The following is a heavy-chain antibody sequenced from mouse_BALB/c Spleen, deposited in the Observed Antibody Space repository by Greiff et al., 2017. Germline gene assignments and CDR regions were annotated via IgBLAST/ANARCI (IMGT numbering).Heavy chain of an antibody. CDR1: GFSLTGYG. Sequence: QVQLQQSGPGLVAPSQCLSISCTVSGFSLTGYGVHWVRQPPGKGLEWLGMIWGDGSTDYNSALNSRLSITTDNSKSQVFLKMNSLQTDDSASYYCARDKSYYAMDYWGQGTSVTVSS. V-gene: IGHV2-6-7*01. J-gene: IGHJ4*01. CDR2: IWGDGST. CDR3: ARDKSYYAMDY.